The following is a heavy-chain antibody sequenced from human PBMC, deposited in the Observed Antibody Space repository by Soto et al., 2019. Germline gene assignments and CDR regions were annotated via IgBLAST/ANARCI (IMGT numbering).Heavy chain of an antibody. CDR1: GFTFSSYW. J-gene: IGHJ4*02. D-gene: IGHD3-10*01. CDR3: TRDIGGKGAY. V-gene: IGHV3-74*01. Sequence: PGGSLRLSCAASGFTFSSYWMHWVRQVPGKGPLWVSRIDEYGSTINYADSVRGRLTISRDNARNTLYLEMNSLRAEDTALYYFTRDIGGKGAYWGPGTLVTVSS. CDR2: IDEYGSTI.